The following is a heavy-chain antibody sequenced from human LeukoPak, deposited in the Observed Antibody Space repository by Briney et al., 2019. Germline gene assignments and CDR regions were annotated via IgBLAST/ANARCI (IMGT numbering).Heavy chain of an antibody. CDR1: GGSINGYY. CDR2: IYTTGYT. J-gene: IGHJ4*02. D-gene: IGHD6-6*01. CDR3: ARGGSSSSVWYFDY. Sequence: SETLSLTCTVSGGSINGYYWSWIRQPAGKGLGWIGRIYTTGYTNYNPSLKSRVTMSVDTSKSQFSLKLSSVTAADTAVYYCARGGSSSSVWYFDYRGQGTLVPVSS. V-gene: IGHV4-4*07.